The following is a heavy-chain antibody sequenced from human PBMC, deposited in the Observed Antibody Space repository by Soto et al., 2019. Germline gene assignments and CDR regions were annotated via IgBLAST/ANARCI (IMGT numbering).Heavy chain of an antibody. CDR3: AREKGAGTYMGFDY. Sequence: QVQLQESGSGLVEPSGTLSLTCGVSGGSISTHNWWSWVRQSPGRGLEWIGEIYHYGGTNYNPSLKSRVTMSVDKSKNQFSLELTSVTAADTAVYYCAREKGAGTYMGFDYWGQGTLVTVSS. J-gene: IGHJ4*02. CDR2: IYHYGGT. CDR1: GGSISTHNW. D-gene: IGHD3-10*01. V-gene: IGHV4-4*02.